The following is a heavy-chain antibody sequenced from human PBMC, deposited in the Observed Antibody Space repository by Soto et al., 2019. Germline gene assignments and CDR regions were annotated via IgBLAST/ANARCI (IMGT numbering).Heavy chain of an antibody. D-gene: IGHD1-1*01. J-gene: IGHJ4*02. V-gene: IGHV3-74*01. Sequence: PWGSLRLSCEVSGFTFSAYWMHWVRQVPGKGLIWVSRISDDGSTTTYADSVKGRFTISRDNAKNTLYLQMNSLRADDTGLYYCTRGPRVSSTGTGAHWGQGTLVTVSS. CDR2: ISDDGSTT. CDR3: TRGPRVSSTGTGAH. CDR1: GFTFSAYW.